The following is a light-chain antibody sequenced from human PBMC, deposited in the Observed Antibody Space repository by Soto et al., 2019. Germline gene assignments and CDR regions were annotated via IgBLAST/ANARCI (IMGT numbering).Light chain of an antibody. CDR1: SSYIGPYDH. V-gene: IGLV2-11*01. J-gene: IGLJ1*01. CDR2: AVS. Sequence: LTQPRSVSGSPGQSVTISCTRTSSYIGPYDHVAWYQQHPGKAPKLIIFAVSKRPSGVPDRFSGSKSGNTASLTISGLQAEDEADYYCSSYAGNYIYVFATGTKVTVL. CDR3: SSYAGNYIYV.